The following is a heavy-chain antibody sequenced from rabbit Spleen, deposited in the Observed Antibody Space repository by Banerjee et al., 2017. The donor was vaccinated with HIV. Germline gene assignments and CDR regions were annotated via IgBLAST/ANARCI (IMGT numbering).Heavy chain of an antibody. D-gene: IGHD2-1*01. J-gene: IGHJ6*01. CDR1: GFSFSSTYW. CDR3: SREGGYGAYGDYIL. CDR2: IYNGDGST. Sequence: QSLEESGGDLVKPGASLTLTCTASGFSFSSTYWICWVRQAPGKRPEWIACIYNGDGSTYYAIWAKGRFPITKTSSTTVTLHMTSLTVADTATYFCSREGGYGAYGDYILWGPGTLVTVS. V-gene: IGHV1S40*01.